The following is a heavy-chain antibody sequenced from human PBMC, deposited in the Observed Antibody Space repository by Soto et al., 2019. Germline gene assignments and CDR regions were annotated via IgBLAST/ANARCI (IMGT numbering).Heavy chain of an antibody. CDR2: IKSKTHGGTT. CDR1: GFTFSNAW. Sequence: GGSLRLSCAASGFTFSNAWMNWVRQAPGKGLEWVGRIKSKTHGGTTDYAAPVKGRFTISRDDSKNTLYLQMNSLKTEDTAVYYCTTDPDEGIQLWPDYWGQGTLVTVSS. CDR3: TTDPDEGIQLWPDY. V-gene: IGHV3-15*07. J-gene: IGHJ4*02. D-gene: IGHD5-18*01.